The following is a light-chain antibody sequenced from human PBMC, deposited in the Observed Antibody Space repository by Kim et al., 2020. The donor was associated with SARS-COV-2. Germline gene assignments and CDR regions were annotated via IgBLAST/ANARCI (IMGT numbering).Light chain of an antibody. CDR2: EDS. CDR3: QAWDSGTGV. V-gene: IGLV3-1*01. J-gene: IGLJ3*02. Sequence: SVSPRQTASITCSGDKLGDKYVCWYQQKPGQSPVRVIYEDSRRPSGIPERFLGSNSGNTATLTISGTQAMDEADYYCQAWDSGTGVFGGGTQLTVL. CDR1: KLGDKY.